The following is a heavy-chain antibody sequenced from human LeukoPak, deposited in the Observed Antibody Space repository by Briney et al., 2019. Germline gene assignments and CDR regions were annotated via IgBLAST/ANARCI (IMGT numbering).Heavy chain of an antibody. V-gene: IGHV3-74*01. CDR1: GFTFGNYW. J-gene: IGHJ4*02. CDR2: INTDGSAT. D-gene: IGHD2-8*02. Sequence: GGSLRLSCTASGFTFGNYWMHWVRQAPGKGLVWVSSINTDGSATSFADSVKGRFAISRHSAQNTVYLQMNSLTVEDTGVYFRTGDGLLEYCTGNDCYHTDFWGQGILVTVSS. CDR3: TGDGLLEYCTGNDCYHTDF.